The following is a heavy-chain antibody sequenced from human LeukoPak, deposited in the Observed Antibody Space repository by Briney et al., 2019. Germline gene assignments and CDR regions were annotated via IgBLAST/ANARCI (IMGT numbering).Heavy chain of an antibody. V-gene: IGHV4-30-4*08. Sequence: TASETLSLTCTVSGGSISSGDYYWSWIRQPPGKGLEWIGYIYYSGSTYYNPSLKSRVTISVDTSKNQFSLKLSSVIAADTAVYYCAREFICSGGSCYSGYMDVWGKGTTVTVSS. CDR2: IYYSGST. CDR1: GGSISSGDYY. J-gene: IGHJ6*03. CDR3: AREFICSGGSCYSGYMDV. D-gene: IGHD2-15*01.